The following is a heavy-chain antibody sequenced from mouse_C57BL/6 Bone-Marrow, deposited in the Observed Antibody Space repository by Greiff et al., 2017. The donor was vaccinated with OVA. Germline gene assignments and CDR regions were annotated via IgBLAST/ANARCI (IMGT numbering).Heavy chain of an antibody. Sequence: VQLQQSGPELVKPGASVKISCKASGYSFTGYYMNWVKQSPEKSLEWIGEINPSTGGTTYNQKFKAKATLTVDKSSSTAYMQLKSLTSEDSAVYYGAKGAYYPVPYYFDYWGQGTTLTVSS. V-gene: IGHV1-42*01. CDR3: AKGAYYPVPYYFDY. D-gene: IGHD2-10*01. CDR2: INPSTGGT. J-gene: IGHJ2*01. CDR1: GYSFTGYY.